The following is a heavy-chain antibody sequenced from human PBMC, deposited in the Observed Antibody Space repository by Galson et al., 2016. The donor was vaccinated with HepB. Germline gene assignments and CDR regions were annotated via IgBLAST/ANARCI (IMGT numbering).Heavy chain of an antibody. D-gene: IGHD1-26*01. CDR2: IGASGTTM. V-gene: IGHV3-48*02. Sequence: SLRLSCAVSGFTFSSYSMNWVRQAPGKGLEWVSYIGASGTTMYHADSVKGRFSISRDNAKNSLYPQMNNLRDEDTAVYYCTRDLSGYYYGLDIWGQGTTVTVSS. CDR3: TRDLSGYYYGLDI. J-gene: IGHJ6*02. CDR1: GFTFSSYS.